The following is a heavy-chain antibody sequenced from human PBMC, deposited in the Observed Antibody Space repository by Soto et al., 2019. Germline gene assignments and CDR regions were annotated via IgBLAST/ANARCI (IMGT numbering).Heavy chain of an antibody. D-gene: IGHD3-10*01. CDR3: AGLPMVRGFITDYFYLGMDV. CDR2: NYPGYSDT. CDR1: GYSFTSYW. V-gene: IGHV5-51*01. Sequence: GESLKISWKGSGYSFTSYWIGWVRQMPGKGLEGMGINYPGYSDTRYSPSFQGQGTISADKFISTAFLQWSSPKASDTAIYYCAGLPMVRGFITDYFYLGMDVWDQGTTVTVSS. J-gene: IGHJ6*02.